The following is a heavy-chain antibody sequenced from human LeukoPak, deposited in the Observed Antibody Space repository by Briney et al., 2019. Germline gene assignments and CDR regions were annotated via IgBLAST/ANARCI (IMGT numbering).Heavy chain of an antibody. CDR1: GGTFSSYA. D-gene: IGHD3-3*01. V-gene: IGHV1-69*13. CDR3: ARDGGLFLEWLSADLDDAFDI. CDR2: IIPIFGTA. J-gene: IGHJ3*02. Sequence: SVKVSCKGSGGTFSSYAISWVRQAPGQGLEWMGGIIPIFGTANYAQKFQGRVTITADESTSTAYMELSSLRSEDTAVYYCARDGGLFLEWLSADLDDAFDIWGQGTMVTVSS.